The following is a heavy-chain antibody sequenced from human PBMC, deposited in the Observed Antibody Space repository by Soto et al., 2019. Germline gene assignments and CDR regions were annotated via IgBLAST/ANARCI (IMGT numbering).Heavy chain of an antibody. D-gene: IGHD3-10*01. J-gene: IGHJ4*02. Sequence: QVQLVQSGAEVKRPGSSVKLSCKASGDTFNFYSIKWVRQAPGLGLEWMGRVNPIVSTSNYAQKFQGRVTMTADKSTSTAYMELSSLRSEDTAIYYCASSYGSGYWAFDYWGQGALVTVSS. CDR1: GDTFNFYS. V-gene: IGHV1-69*08. CDR3: ASSYGSGYWAFDY. CDR2: VNPIVSTS.